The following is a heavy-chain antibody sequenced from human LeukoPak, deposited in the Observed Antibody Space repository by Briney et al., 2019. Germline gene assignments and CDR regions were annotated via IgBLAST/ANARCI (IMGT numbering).Heavy chain of an antibody. CDR2: IVGGGGTT. V-gene: IGHV3-23*01. CDR1: GFTFSGYA. Sequence: GGSLRLSCAASGFTFSGYAMSWVRQAPGKGLERVSAIVGGGGTTFYADSVKGRFTISRDNSKNTVYLQMNSLRAEDTAVYFCAKARLSTGWAYNDYWGQGTLVTASS. CDR3: AKARLSTGWAYNDY. D-gene: IGHD6-19*01. J-gene: IGHJ4*02.